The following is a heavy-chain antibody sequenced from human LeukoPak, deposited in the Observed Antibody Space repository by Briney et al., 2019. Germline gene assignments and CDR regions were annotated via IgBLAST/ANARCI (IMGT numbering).Heavy chain of an antibody. CDR1: GFTLSSYA. D-gene: IGHD2-15*01. Sequence: GGSLRLSCTASGFTLSSYAMSWVRQAPGKGLEWVSVISGSGGSTYYADPVKGRFTISRDNSKNTLYLQMNSLRAEDTAVYYCAKDGVATITFDYWGQGTLVTVSS. CDR3: AKDGVATITFDY. CDR2: ISGSGGST. J-gene: IGHJ4*02. V-gene: IGHV3-23*01.